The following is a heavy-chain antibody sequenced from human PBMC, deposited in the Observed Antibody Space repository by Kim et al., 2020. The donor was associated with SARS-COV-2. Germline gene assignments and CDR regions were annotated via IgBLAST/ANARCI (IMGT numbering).Heavy chain of an antibody. V-gene: IGHV1-69*13. CDR3: ARDGHRNYGYYYYGMDV. CDR2: IIPIFGTA. J-gene: IGHJ6*02. Sequence: SVKVSCKASGGTFSSYAISWVRQAPGQGLEWMGGIIPIFGTANYAQKFQGRVTITADESTSTAYMELSSLRSEDTAVYYCARDGHRNYGYYYYGMDVWGQGTTVTVSS. D-gene: IGHD1-7*01. CDR1: GGTFSSYA.